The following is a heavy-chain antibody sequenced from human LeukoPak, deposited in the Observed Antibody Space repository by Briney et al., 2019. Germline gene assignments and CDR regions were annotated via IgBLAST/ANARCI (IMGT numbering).Heavy chain of an antibody. CDR3: ARERRWDIVVMTAFDY. Sequence: PGGSLRLSCAAYGFTFDDYGMSWVRHAPGKGLEWVSGINWNGGSTGYADSVKGRFSISRDNAKNSLYLQMNSLRAADTALYYSARERRWDIVVMTAFDYWGQGTLVTVSS. D-gene: IGHD2-21*02. CDR1: GFTFDDYG. V-gene: IGHV3-20*04. CDR2: INWNGGST. J-gene: IGHJ4*02.